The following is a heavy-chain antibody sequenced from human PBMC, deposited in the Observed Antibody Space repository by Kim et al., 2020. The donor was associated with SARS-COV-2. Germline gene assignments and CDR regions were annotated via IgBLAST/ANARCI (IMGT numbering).Heavy chain of an antibody. CDR1: GGSFSGYY. J-gene: IGHJ6*02. D-gene: IGHD3-10*01. V-gene: IGHV4-34*01. CDR3: ARTGGAAVVRGWYYYYYYGMDV. Sequence: SETLSLTCAVYGGSFSGYYWSWIRQPPGKGLEWIGEINHSGSTNYNPSLKSRVTISVDTSKNQFSLKLSSVTAADTAVYYCARTGGAAVVRGWYYYYYYGMDVWGQGTTVTVSS. CDR2: INHSGST.